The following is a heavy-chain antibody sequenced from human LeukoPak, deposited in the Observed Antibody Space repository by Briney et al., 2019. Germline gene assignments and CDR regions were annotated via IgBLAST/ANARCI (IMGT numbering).Heavy chain of an antibody. D-gene: IGHD1-26*01. CDR2: IKPDGSEI. J-gene: IGHJ4*02. Sequence: GGSLRLSCAASGFSFSRYWMSWVRQAPVRGLEWVANIKPDGSEIYYVDSVKGRFTISRDNAKNAVYLQMNSLRAEDTAVYYCAKCVGGNNGIDYWGQGTLVTVSS. CDR1: GFSFSRYW. V-gene: IGHV3-7*03. CDR3: AKCVGGNNGIDY.